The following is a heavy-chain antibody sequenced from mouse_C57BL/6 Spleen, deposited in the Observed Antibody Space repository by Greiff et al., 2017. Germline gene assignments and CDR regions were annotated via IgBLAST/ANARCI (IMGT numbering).Heavy chain of an antibody. J-gene: IGHJ2*01. V-gene: IGHV1-72*01. CDR1: GYTFTSYW. Sequence: VQLQQSGAELVKPGASVKLSCKASGYTFTSYWMHWVKQRPGRGLEWIGRIEPNSGGTKYNEKFKSKATLTVDKPSSTAYMQLSSLTSEDSAVYYCARNYSGSSYFDYWGQGTTLTVSS. D-gene: IGHD1-1*01. CDR2: IEPNSGGT. CDR3: ARNYSGSSYFDY.